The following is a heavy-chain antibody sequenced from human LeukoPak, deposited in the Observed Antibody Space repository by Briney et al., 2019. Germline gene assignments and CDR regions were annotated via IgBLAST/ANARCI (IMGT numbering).Heavy chain of an antibody. V-gene: IGHV1-24*01. CDR3: AANSGSYLALNVDY. CDR1: GYTLTELS. D-gene: IGHD1-26*01. J-gene: IGHJ4*02. Sequence: ASVKVSCKVSGYTLTELSMHWVRQAPGKGLEWVGGFDPEDGETIYAQKFQGRVTMTEDTSTDTAYMELSSLRSEDTAVYYCAANSGSYLALNVDYWGQGTLVTVSS. CDR2: FDPEDGET.